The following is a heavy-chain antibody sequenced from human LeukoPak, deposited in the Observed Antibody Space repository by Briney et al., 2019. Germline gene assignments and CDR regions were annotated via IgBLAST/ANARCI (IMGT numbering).Heavy chain of an antibody. CDR3: ARHVGYGNNWFDP. CDR1: GGSISSYY. J-gene: IGHJ5*02. Sequence: PSETLSLTCIVSGGSISSYYWSWIRQPPRKGLEWIGYIYYSGSTNYNPSLKSRVTISVDTSKNQFSLKLSSVTAADTAVYYCARHVGYGNNWFDPWGQGTLVTVSS. CDR2: IYYSGST. D-gene: IGHD3-22*01. V-gene: IGHV4-59*08.